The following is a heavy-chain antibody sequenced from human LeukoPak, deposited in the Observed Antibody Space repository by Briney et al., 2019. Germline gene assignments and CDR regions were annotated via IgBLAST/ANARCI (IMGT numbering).Heavy chain of an antibody. V-gene: IGHV4-39*01. D-gene: IGHD5-18*01. J-gene: IGHJ4*02. Sequence: SETLSLTCNVSGGSISSSGYYGGWIRQPPGKGLEWIGSIDYSGSTYYNPSLKSRVAISVDTSKNQFSLKLSSVTAADTAVYYCRGYSSGTKFDSWGQGTLVTVSS. CDR3: RGYSSGTKFDS. CDR2: IDYSGST. CDR1: GGSISSSGYY.